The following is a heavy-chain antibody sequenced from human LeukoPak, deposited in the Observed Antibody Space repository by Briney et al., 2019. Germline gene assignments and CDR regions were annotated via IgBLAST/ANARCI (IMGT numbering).Heavy chain of an antibody. Sequence: SETLSLTCSVSGGSISSGGYYWSWIRQHPGKGLEWIGYIYYSGSTYYNPSLKSRVTISVDTSKNQFSLKLSSVTAADTAVYYCARAQTGYCSSTSCYSDGMDVWGQGTTVTVSS. CDR3: ARAQTGYCSSTSCYSDGMDV. CDR2: IYYSGST. CDR1: GGSISSGGYY. D-gene: IGHD2-2*03. V-gene: IGHV4-31*03. J-gene: IGHJ6*02.